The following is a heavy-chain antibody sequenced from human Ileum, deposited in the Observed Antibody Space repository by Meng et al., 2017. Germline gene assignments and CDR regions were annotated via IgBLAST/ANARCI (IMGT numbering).Heavy chain of an antibody. J-gene: IGHJ5*02. Sequence: GESLKISCAASGFTVYSNYMSWVRQAPGKGLEWLASISPTGGSLYYADSVKGRFSISRDNAKNSLSLQMNSLSVEDTSVYYCARDHGPLNWFDPWGQGTLVTVSS. V-gene: IGHV3-11*04. CDR1: GFTVYSNY. CDR2: ISPTGGSL. CDR3: ARDHGPLNWFDP.